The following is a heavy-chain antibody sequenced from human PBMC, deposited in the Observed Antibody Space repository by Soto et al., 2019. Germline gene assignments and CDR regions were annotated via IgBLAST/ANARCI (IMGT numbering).Heavy chain of an antibody. Sequence: QVQLVQSGAEVKKPGSSVKVSCKASGGTFSSYTISWVRQAPGQGLEWMGRIIPILGIANYAQKFQGRVTITADKSTSTAYMELSSLRSEDTAVYYCSRGVLYYDIVTGYAQGYFDYWGQGTLVTVSS. V-gene: IGHV1-69*02. J-gene: IGHJ4*02. CDR2: IIPILGIA. CDR3: SRGVLYYDIVTGYAQGYFDY. CDR1: GGTFSSYT. D-gene: IGHD3-9*01.